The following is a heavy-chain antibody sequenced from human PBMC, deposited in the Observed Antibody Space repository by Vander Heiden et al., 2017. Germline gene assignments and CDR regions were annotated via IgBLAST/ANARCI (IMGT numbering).Heavy chain of an antibody. D-gene: IGHD1-26*01. CDR2: IYHSGNT. V-gene: IGHV4-4*02. CDR1: AVAIGVNNW. J-gene: IGHJ4*03. Sequence: QLQESSLGLVQPSGTLSSTSPVPAVAIGVNNWWSWVRQTPGKGLEWIGEIYHSGNTNYNPSLQRRVSISLDKSKNQFSLTLSSVTAADTAMDYCAGDDPLSGIAYWGQGTLVTVSS. CDR3: AGDDPLSGIAY.